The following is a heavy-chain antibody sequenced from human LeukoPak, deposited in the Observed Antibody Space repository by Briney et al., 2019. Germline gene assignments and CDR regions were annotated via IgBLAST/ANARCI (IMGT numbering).Heavy chain of an antibody. CDR1: GGSISSYY. CDR2: IYYSGST. V-gene: IGHV4-59*01. CDR3: ARSRGYFDY. J-gene: IGHJ4*02. D-gene: IGHD6-13*01. Sequence: SETLSLTCTVSGGSISSYYWSWIRQPPGKGLEWIGYIYYSGSTNYNPSLKSRVTISVDTSKNQFSLRLSSVTAADTALYYCARSRGYFDYWGQGTLVTVSS.